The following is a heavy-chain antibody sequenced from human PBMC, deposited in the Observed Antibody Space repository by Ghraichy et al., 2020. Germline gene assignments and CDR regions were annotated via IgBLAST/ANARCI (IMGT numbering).Heavy chain of an antibody. CDR2: ISSSSSYI. J-gene: IGHJ3*02. Sequence: SCAASGFTFSSYSMNWVRQAPGKGLEWVSSISSSSSYIYYADSVKGRFTISRDNAKNSLYLQMNSLRAEDTAVYYCARDPTMDTAMVPRAFDIWGQGTMVTVSS. V-gene: IGHV3-21*01. CDR1: GFTFSSYS. CDR3: ARDPTMDTAMVPRAFDI. D-gene: IGHD5-18*01.